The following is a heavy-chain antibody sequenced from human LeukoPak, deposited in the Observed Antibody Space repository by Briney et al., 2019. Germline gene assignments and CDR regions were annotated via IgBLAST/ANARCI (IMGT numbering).Heavy chain of an antibody. V-gene: IGHV3-23*01. CDR2: ISGNGGST. J-gene: IGHJ4*02. D-gene: IGHD3-16*02. Sequence: GGSLRLSCAASGFTFSSYAMSWVRQAPGKGLEWVSAISGNGGSTYYADSVKGRFTISRDNSKYTLYLQMNSLRAEDTAVYYCAEDREIAFGGVIVRGDFDYWGQGTLVTVSS. CDR3: AEDREIAFGGVIVRGDFDY. CDR1: GFTFSSYA.